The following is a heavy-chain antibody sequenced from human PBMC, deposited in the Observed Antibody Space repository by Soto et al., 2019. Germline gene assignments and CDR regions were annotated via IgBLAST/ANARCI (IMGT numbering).Heavy chain of an antibody. CDR2: ISAYNGNT. V-gene: IGHV1-18*01. CDR1: GYTFTSYG. J-gene: IGHJ5*02. CDR3: ARVQDYDFWSKYNWFDP. D-gene: IGHD3-3*01. Sequence: ASVKVSCKASGYTFTSYGISWVRQAPGQGLEWMGWISAYNGNTNYAQKLQGRVTMTTDTSTSTAYMELRSLRSDDTAVYYCARVQDYDFWSKYNWFDPWGQGTLVTVS.